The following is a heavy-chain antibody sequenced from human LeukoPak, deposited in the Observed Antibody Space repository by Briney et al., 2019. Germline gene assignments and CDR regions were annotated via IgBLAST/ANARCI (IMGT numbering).Heavy chain of an antibody. V-gene: IGHV3-23*01. CDR1: GFTFSTYA. Sequence: GGSLRLSCAASGFTFSTYAMSWVRQAPGKGLEWVSGISATGTSTYYADSVKGRFTISRDNSKNTLYLQMNSLRAEDTAVYYCAKDDRCGGDCYFGYWGQGTLVTVSS. J-gene: IGHJ4*02. CDR2: ISATGTST. CDR3: AKDDRCGGDCYFGY. D-gene: IGHD2-21*02.